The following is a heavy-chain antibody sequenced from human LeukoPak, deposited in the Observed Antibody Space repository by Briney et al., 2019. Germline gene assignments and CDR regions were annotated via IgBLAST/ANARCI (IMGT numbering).Heavy chain of an antibody. J-gene: IGHJ6*03. CDR3: ARAPQYYDSSGYYYYYMDV. CDR2: IYYSGST. D-gene: IGHD3-22*01. CDR1: GGSISTYY. V-gene: IGHV4-59*01. Sequence: SETLSLTCTVSGGSISTYYWSWIRQPPGKGLEWIGYIYYSGSTNYNPSLKSRVTLSVDTSKNQFSLNLSSVTAADTAVYYCARAPQYYDSSGYYYYYMDVWGKGTMVTVSS.